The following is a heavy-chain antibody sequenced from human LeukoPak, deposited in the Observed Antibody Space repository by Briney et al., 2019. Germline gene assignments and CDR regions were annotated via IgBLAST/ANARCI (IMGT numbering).Heavy chain of an antibody. CDR3: ARGDYYETPAVGY. Sequence: GGSLRLSCAASGFTLSNAWMSWVRQAPGKGLEWVAVIWYDGSNKYYADSVKGRFTISRDNSKNTLYLQMNSLRAEDTAVYYCARGDYYETPAVGYWGQGTLVTVSS. J-gene: IGHJ4*02. CDR1: GFTLSNAW. CDR2: IWYDGSNK. D-gene: IGHD3-22*01. V-gene: IGHV3-33*08.